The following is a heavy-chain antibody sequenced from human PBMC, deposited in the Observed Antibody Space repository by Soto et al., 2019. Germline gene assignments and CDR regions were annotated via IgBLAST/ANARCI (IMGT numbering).Heavy chain of an antibody. CDR1: GFTFTSSA. Sequence: SVKVSCKASGFTFTSSAVQWVRQARGQRLEWIGWIVVGSGNTNYAQKFQERVTITRDMSTSTAYMELSSLRSEDTAVYYCAADYDSSGYYPGQMGYWGQGTLVTVSS. CDR2: IVVGSGNT. CDR3: AADYDSSGYYPGQMGY. V-gene: IGHV1-58*01. D-gene: IGHD3-22*01. J-gene: IGHJ4*02.